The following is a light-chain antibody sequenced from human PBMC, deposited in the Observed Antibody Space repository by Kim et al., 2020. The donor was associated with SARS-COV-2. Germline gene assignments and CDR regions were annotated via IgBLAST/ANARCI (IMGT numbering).Light chain of an antibody. Sequence: SPGERAPRSCRASQSVNTNLAWYQHKPGQAPRLLLHGASTRATGITGRFSGSGSGTEFTLTISSLQSEDFAVYYCQKYNTWPPLTFGGGTKVDIK. CDR2: GAS. J-gene: IGKJ4*01. CDR3: QKYNTWPPLT. CDR1: QSVNTN. V-gene: IGKV3-15*01.